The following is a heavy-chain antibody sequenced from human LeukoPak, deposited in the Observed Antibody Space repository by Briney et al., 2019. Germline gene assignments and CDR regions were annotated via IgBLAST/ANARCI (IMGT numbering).Heavy chain of an antibody. CDR3: ARHGGYIYLNWLDP. CDR1: GGSVSSGSYY. Sequence: SETLSLTCTVSGGSVSSGSYYWSWIRQPPGKGLEWIGYIYYSGSTNYNPSLKSRVTISVDTSKNQFSLKLSSVTAADTAVYYCARHGGYIYLNWLDPWGQGTLVTVSS. J-gene: IGHJ5*02. CDR2: IYYSGST. V-gene: IGHV4-61*01. D-gene: IGHD5-18*01.